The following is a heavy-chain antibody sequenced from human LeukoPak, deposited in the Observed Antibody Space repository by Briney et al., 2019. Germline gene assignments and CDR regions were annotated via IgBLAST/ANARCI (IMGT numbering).Heavy chain of an antibody. CDR2: IYSGGST. V-gene: IGHV3-66*01. CDR3: ARDSGGYYPYYFDY. D-gene: IGHD3-22*01. Sequence: SGGSLRLSCAASGFTVSSNYMSWVRQAPGKGLEWVSVIYSGGSTYYADSVKGRFTISRDNAKNSLYLQMNSLRAEDTAVYYCARDSGGYYPYYFDYWGQGTLVTVSS. J-gene: IGHJ4*02. CDR1: GFTVSSNY.